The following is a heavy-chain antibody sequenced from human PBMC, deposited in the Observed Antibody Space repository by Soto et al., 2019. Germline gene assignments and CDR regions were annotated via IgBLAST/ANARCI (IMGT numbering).Heavy chain of an antibody. CDR1: GFSFHVYS. D-gene: IGHD5-18*01. J-gene: IGHJ6*02. Sequence: EVQLVGSGGGLVKPGGSLRLSCAASGFSFHVYSMTWVRQAPGKGLEWVASISSSSSHKDYADSVKGRFTVSRDNAKNSLYLQMNSLRADDTAVYYCARAYTASGNYYYSYGMDVWDQGTAVTVSS. V-gene: IGHV3-21*01. CDR2: ISSSSSHK. CDR3: ARAYTASGNYYYSYGMDV.